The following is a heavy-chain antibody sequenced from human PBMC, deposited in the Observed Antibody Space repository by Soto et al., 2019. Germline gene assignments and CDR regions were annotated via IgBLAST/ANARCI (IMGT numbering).Heavy chain of an antibody. Sequence: QVQLVQSGAEVKKPGSSVKVSCKASGGTFSSYTISWVRQAPGQGLEWMGRIIPILGIANYAQKFQGRVTITADKSTSTAYMELSSLRSEDTAVYYCARDERMADWYFDLWGRGTLVTVSS. CDR1: GGTFSSYT. V-gene: IGHV1-69*08. D-gene: IGHD6-19*01. CDR2: IIPILGIA. CDR3: ARDERMADWYFDL. J-gene: IGHJ2*01.